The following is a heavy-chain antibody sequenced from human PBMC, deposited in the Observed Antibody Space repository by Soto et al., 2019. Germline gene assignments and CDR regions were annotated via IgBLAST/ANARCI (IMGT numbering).Heavy chain of an antibody. J-gene: IGHJ4*02. D-gene: IGHD3-9*01. CDR1: GGSISSGGYY. CDR2: IYYSGST. Sequence: SETLSLTCTVSGGSISSGGYYWSWIRQHPGKGLEWIGYIYYSGSTYYNPSLKSRVTISVDTSKNQFSLKLSSVTAADTAVYYCARVDYDNFDYWGQGTLVTVSS. CDR3: ARVDYDNFDY. V-gene: IGHV4-31*03.